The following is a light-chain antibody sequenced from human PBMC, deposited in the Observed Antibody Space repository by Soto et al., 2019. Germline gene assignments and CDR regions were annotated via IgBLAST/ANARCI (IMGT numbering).Light chain of an antibody. V-gene: IGLV2-14*01. CDR1: SSDVGGYNY. CDR2: EVS. CDR3: SSYTSSSTLEV. J-gene: IGLJ2*01. Sequence: QSALTQPASVSGSPGQSITISCTGTSSDVGGYNYVSWYQQHPGKAPKLMIYEVSNRPSGVSNRFSGSKSGNTASLTISELQAEDEADYYCSSYTSSSTLEVFGGGTKLTVL.